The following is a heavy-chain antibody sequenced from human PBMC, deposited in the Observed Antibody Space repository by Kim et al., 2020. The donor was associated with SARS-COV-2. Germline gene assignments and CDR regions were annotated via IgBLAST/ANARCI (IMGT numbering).Heavy chain of an antibody. CDR1: GFTFRTYS. V-gene: IGHV3-48*04. CDR2: IGDDTSVT. D-gene: IGHD2-15*01. J-gene: IGHJ4*02. CDR3: ARDMPRGYCSDY. Sequence: GGSLRLSCAASGFTFRTYSLNWVRQAPGKGLEWISYIGDDTSVTYYAESVKGRFTISRDSARNSLYLQMHSLRAEDTAVYYCARDMPRGYCSDYGGQGT.